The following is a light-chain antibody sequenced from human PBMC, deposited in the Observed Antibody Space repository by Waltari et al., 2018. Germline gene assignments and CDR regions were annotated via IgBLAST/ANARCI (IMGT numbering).Light chain of an antibody. CDR1: HNIDVF. Sequence: DIQMTQSPSSLSASVGGSVTMSCRASHNIDVFLNWYQQKPGKAPKLLIFGSSSLQNGVPSRFSGSGSGTDFTLTITSLSSEDSATYYCKQSQGFPYTFGQGTKLEIK. V-gene: IGKV1-39*01. CDR2: GSS. J-gene: IGKJ2*01. CDR3: KQSQGFPYT.